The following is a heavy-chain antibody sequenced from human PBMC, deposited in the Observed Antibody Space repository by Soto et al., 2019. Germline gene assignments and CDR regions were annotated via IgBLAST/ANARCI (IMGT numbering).Heavy chain of an antibody. CDR3: ARSSSGIGCDY. CDR2: VNHSGST. V-gene: IGHV4-34*01. Sequence: SETLSLTCAVYGGSFSGHHWSWIRQPPGKGPEWIGEVNHSGSTNHNPSLKSRVTMSVDTSKNQFSLKLSSVTAADTAVYHCARSSSGIGCDYWGQGNMVTVS. CDR1: GGSFSGHH. J-gene: IGHJ4*02. D-gene: IGHD3-10*01.